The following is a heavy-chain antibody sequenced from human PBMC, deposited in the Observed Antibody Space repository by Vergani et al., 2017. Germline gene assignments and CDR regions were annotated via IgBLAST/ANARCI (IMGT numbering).Heavy chain of an antibody. CDR3: ARDPRGYGGDPEDYYYGMDV. D-gene: IGHD2-21*02. J-gene: IGHJ6*02. CDR2: IIPVLGKT. CDR1: GATLRFNT. Sequence: QVQLVQSGAEVKKPGSSVKVSCKASGATLRFNTISWVRQVPGQGLEWMGRIIPVLGKTKYAQDFQGRLTITADTSTSTAYMELTSLRSQDTAVYYCARDPRGYGGDPEDYYYGMDVWGQGTTVTVSS. V-gene: IGHV1-69*08.